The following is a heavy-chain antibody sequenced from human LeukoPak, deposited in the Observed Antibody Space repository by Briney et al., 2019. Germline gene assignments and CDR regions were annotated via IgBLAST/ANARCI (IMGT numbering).Heavy chain of an antibody. V-gene: IGHV3-30*02. J-gene: IGHJ3*02. CDR1: GFTFSSYG. CDR3: AKDSVAFDI. CDR2: IGYDGSNK. Sequence: PVGSLRLSCAASGFTFSSYGMHWVRQAPGKGLEWVAFIGYDGSNKYYADSVKGRFTISRDNSKNTLYLQMNSLRAEDTAVHYCAKDSVAFDIWGQGTMVTVSS.